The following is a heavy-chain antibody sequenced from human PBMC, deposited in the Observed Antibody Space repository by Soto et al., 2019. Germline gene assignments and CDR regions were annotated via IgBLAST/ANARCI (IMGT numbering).Heavy chain of an antibody. D-gene: IGHD3-16*02. CDR1: GYTFSSYA. J-gene: IGHJ4*02. CDR3: AKAPRYPYGQGGY. V-gene: IGHV3-23*01. CDR2: ISGSGGST. Sequence: GGSLRLSCAASGYTFSSYAMSWVRQDPGKGLEWVSAISGSGGSTYYADSVKGRFTISRDNSKNTLYLQMNSLRAEDTAVYYCAKAPRYPYGQGGYWGQGTLVTVSS.